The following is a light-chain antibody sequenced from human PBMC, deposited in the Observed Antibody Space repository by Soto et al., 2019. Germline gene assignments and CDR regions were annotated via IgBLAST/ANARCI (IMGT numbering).Light chain of an antibody. V-gene: IGKV3D-15*01. CDR3: QHYNDWPPAFT. CDR2: GAS. CDR1: QSLSRN. J-gene: IGKJ3*01. Sequence: EILMTQSPATLSVSPGERATLSCRASQSLSRNLAWYQQKPGQAPRLIIYGASTRASGIPARFSGSGSGTEFAHTISSLQSEDFALYYCQHYNDWPPAFTFGPGTKVDL.